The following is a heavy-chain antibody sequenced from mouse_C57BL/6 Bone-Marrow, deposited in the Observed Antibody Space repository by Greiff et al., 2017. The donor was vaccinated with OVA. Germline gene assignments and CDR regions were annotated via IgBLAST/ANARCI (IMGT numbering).Heavy chain of an antibody. CDR1: GYTFTSYW. CDR2: IHPNSGST. J-gene: IGHJ2*01. V-gene: IGHV1-64*01. D-gene: IGHD2-5*01. CDR3: ARWSNNVPYYFDY. Sequence: QVQLQQPGAELVKPGASVKLSCKASGYTFTSYWMHWVKQRPGQGLEWIGMIHPNSGSTNYNEKFKSKATLTVDKSSSTAYMQLGSLTSEDSAVYYCARWSNNVPYYFDYWGQGTTLTVSS.